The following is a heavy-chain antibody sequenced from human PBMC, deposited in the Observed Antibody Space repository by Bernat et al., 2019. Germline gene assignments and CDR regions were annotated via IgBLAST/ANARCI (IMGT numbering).Heavy chain of an antibody. CDR1: GFTFSSYA. V-gene: IGHV3-23*01. J-gene: IGHJ6*02. D-gene: IGHD3-3*01. CDR2: ISGSGGST. Sequence: EVQLLESGGGLVQPGGSLRLSCAASGFTFSSYAMSWVRQAPGKGLEWVSAISGSGGSTYYADSVKGRFTISRDNSKNTLYLQMNSLRAEDTAVYYCATSGYDFWSGYYNGAMFYGMEVWGQGTTVTVSS. CDR3: ATSGYDFWSGYYNGAMFYGMEV.